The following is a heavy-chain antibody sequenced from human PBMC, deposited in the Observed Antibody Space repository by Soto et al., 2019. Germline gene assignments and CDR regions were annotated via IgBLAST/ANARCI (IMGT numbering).Heavy chain of an antibody. Sequence: PGWSLRLSCSVSCFTFSNYAMTWVLQTPVKWLEWVSSISGGGGGTHYADSMKGRFTISRDNSKNTLFLQMNSLRAEDTAVYFCAKGDCSGGSCYFSAFDIWGQGTMVTVSS. J-gene: IGHJ3*02. V-gene: IGHV3-23*01. CDR3: AKGDCSGGSCYFSAFDI. CDR2: ISGGGGGT. D-gene: IGHD2-15*01. CDR1: CFTFSNYA.